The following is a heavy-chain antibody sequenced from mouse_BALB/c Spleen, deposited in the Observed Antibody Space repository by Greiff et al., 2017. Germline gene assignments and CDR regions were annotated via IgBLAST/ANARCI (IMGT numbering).Heavy chain of an antibody. CDR3: ARKAATGYFDV. CDR2: IWSGGST. D-gene: IGHD6-1*01. CDR1: GFSLTSYG. Sequence: VQVVESGPGLVQPSQSLSITCTVSGFSLTSYGVHWVRQSPGKGLEWLGVIWSGGSTDYNAAFISRLSISKDNSKSQVFFKMNSLQANDTAIYYCARKAATGYFDVWGAGTTVTVSS. V-gene: IGHV2-2*02. J-gene: IGHJ1*01.